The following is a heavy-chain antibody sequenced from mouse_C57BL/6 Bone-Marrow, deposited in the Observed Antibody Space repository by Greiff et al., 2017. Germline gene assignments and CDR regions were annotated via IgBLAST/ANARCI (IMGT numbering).Heavy chain of an antibody. V-gene: IGHV14-4*01. D-gene: IGHD1-1*02. CDR2: IDPENGDT. J-gene: IGHJ2*01. CDR3: TTYPDMEDFDY. Sequence: VQLQQSGAELVRPGASVKLSCTASGFNIKDDYMHWVKQRPEQGLEWIGWIDPENGDTEYASNFHGKGPITADPSSHTAYLPLSSLTSEDTAVYYYTTYPDMEDFDYWGQGTTLTVSS. CDR1: GFNIKDDY.